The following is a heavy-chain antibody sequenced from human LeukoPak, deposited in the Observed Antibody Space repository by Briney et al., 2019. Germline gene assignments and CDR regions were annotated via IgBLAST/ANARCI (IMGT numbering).Heavy chain of an antibody. Sequence: PSETLSLTCAVYGGSFSGYYWSWIRQPPGKGLEWIGEINHSGSTNYNPSLKSRVTISVDTSKNQFSLKLSSVTAADTAVYYCARRGSSSWNPFDYWGQGTLVTVSS. CDR1: GGSFSGYY. J-gene: IGHJ4*02. CDR2: INHSGST. CDR3: ARRGSSSWNPFDY. D-gene: IGHD6-13*01. V-gene: IGHV4-34*01.